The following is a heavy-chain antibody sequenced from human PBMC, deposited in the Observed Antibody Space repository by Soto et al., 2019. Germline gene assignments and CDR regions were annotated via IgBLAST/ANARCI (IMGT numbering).Heavy chain of an antibody. D-gene: IGHD6-13*01. Sequence: SVKVSCKASGGTFSSYAISWVRQAPGQGLEWMGGIIPIFGTANYAQKFQGRVTITADESTSTAYMELSSLRSEDTAVYYCARSLAAAGTYYYYYGMDVWGQGTTVTVSS. CDR3: ARSLAAAGTYYYYYGMDV. CDR2: IIPIFGTA. V-gene: IGHV1-69*13. J-gene: IGHJ6*02. CDR1: GGTFSSYA.